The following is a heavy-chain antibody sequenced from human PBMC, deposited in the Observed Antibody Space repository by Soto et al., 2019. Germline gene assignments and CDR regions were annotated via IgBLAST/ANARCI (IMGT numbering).Heavy chain of an antibody. J-gene: IGHJ4*02. CDR3: ARASDHDYGDYVADY. Sequence: QVQLQESGPGLVKPSQTLSLTCTVSGGSISSGGYYWSWIRQHPGKGLEWIGYIYYSGSTYYNPSLKSRVTISVDTSKNQFSLKLSSVTAADTAVYYCARASDHDYGDYVADYWGQGTLVTVSS. CDR1: GGSISSGGYY. D-gene: IGHD4-17*01. CDR2: IYYSGST. V-gene: IGHV4-31*03.